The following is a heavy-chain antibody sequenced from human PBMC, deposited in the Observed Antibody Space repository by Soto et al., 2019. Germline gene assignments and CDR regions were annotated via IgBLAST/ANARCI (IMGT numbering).Heavy chain of an antibody. J-gene: IGHJ6*03. CDR2: IRSKANSYAT. V-gene: IGHV3-73*01. CDR1: GFTFSGSA. CDR3: TRTGTYVYYYYYYYMDV. Sequence: EVQLVESGGGLVQPGGSLKLSCAASGFTFSGSAMHWVRQASGKGLEWVGRIRSKANSYATAYAASVKGRFTISRDDSKNMAYLQMNSLKTEDTAVYYCTRTGTYVYYYYYYYMDVWAKGPRSPSP. D-gene: IGHD1-1*01.